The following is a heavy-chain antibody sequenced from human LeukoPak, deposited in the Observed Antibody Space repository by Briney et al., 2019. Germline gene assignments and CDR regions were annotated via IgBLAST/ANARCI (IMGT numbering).Heavy chain of an antibody. CDR3: ARLSVTTSAGFDY. J-gene: IGHJ4*02. Sequence: PSETLSLTCTISGGSITSSSYYWGWIRQPPGKGLEWIGSIYYSGNSYNNPSLRSRLTMSVDTSKNQLSLKLTSVTAADTAVYYCARLSVTTSAGFDYWGQGTLVTVSS. V-gene: IGHV4-39*01. D-gene: IGHD6-13*01. CDR1: GGSITSSSYY. CDR2: IYYSGNS.